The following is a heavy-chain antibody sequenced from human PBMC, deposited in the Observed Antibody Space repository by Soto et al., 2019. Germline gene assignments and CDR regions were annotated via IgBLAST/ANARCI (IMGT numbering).Heavy chain of an antibody. V-gene: IGHV4-39*01. CDR3: AKLGYCSSTSCYGFGPYYYYYMDV. J-gene: IGHJ6*03. D-gene: IGHD2-2*01. Sequence: SETLSLTCTVSGGSISSSSYYWGWIRQPPGKGLEWIGSIYYSGSTYYNPSLKSRVTISVDTSKNRFSLKLSSVTAADTAVYYCAKLGYCSSTSCYGFGPYYYYYMDVWGKGTTVTVSS. CDR1: GGSISSSSYY. CDR2: IYYSGST.